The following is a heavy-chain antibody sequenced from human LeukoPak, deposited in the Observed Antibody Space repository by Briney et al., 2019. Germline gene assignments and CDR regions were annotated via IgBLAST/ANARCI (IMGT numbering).Heavy chain of an antibody. J-gene: IGHJ4*02. Sequence: AGGSLRLSCAASGFTFSDYAMSWVRQAPGKGLEWVSGITTSGDSTYYADSVKGRFTVSRDNAENTVFLQMNRQRAEDTGVYYCAIAGQQWLAEIDYWGQGTLVTVSS. D-gene: IGHD6-19*01. CDR3: AIAGQQWLAEIDY. V-gene: IGHV3-23*01. CDR2: ITTSGDST. CDR1: GFTFSDYA.